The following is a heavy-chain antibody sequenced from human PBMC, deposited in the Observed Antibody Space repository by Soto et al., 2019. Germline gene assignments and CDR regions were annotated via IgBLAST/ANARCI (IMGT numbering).Heavy chain of an antibody. CDR1: GFTFSSYS. J-gene: IGHJ6*02. Sequence: EVQLVESGGGLVQPGGSLRLSCAASGFTFSSYSMNWVRQAPGKGLEWVSYISSSSSTIYYADSVKGRFTISRDNAKNSLYLQMNSLRDEDTALYYCARRGVGTYYYYGMDVWGQGTTVTVSS. CDR2: ISSSSSTI. D-gene: IGHD3-10*01. CDR3: ARRGVGTYYYYGMDV. V-gene: IGHV3-48*02.